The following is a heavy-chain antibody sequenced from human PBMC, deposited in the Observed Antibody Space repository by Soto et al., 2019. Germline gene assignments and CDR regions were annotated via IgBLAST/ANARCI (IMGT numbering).Heavy chain of an antibody. Sequence: QVQLVQSGAEVKKPGSSVKVSCKASGGTFSSYAISWVRQAPGQGLEWMGGIIPIFGTANYAQKFQGRVTITADESTSTAYMELSSLRSEDTAVSYCARKVRYYDSSGPTTRRGYFDLWGRGTLVTVSS. CDR1: GGTFSSYA. CDR2: IIPIFGTA. D-gene: IGHD3-22*01. V-gene: IGHV1-69*12. J-gene: IGHJ2*01. CDR3: ARKVRYYDSSGPTTRRGYFDL.